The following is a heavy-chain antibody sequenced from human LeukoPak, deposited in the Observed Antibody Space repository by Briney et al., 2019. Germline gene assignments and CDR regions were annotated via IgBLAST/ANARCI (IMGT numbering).Heavy chain of an antibody. V-gene: IGHV4-39*01. CDR3: ARQALVGIHPSWFDP. Sequence: SETLSLTCTVSGGSISSTFYYWGWIRQPPGKGLEWIGSIYYSGSTYYNPSHQSRVTISVETSKNQFSLKLSSVTAADTAVYYCARQALVGIHPSWFDPWGQGTLVTVSS. J-gene: IGHJ5*02. CDR1: GGSISSTFYY. D-gene: IGHD1-26*01. CDR2: IYYSGST.